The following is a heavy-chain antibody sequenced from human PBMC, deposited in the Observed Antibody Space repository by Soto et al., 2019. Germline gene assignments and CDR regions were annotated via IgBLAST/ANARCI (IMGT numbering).Heavy chain of an antibody. CDR1: GAYIIGSSY. D-gene: IGHD2-8*02. CDR3: ARGMTPPGAPAWYYFDS. CDR2: FSLSGTT. J-gene: IGHJ4*02. Sequence: PFETLSLTCTVSGAYIIGSSYWSWIRQPAGKGLEWIGRFSLSGTTNYNPSLRSRVTMSADVSKNQFSLRLTSVTAADTALYYCARGMTPPGAPAWYYFDSWGQGTLVPVSS. V-gene: IGHV4-4*07.